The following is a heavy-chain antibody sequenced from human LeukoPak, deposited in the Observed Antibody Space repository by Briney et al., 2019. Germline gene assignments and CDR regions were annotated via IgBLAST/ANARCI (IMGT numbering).Heavy chain of an antibody. CDR2: IHYSGST. J-gene: IGHJ4*02. D-gene: IGHD6-19*01. V-gene: IGHV4-59*08. CDR1: GGSIGRYE. CDR3: ARYGSGWNYFQL. Sequence: SETLSLTFTVSGGSIGRYECSWIRQPPGKGLEWIGYIHYSGSTNYNPSLKSRVTIAVDTSKNQFSLKLTSVTAADTAVYYCARYGSGWNYFQLWRQRTLVTVSS.